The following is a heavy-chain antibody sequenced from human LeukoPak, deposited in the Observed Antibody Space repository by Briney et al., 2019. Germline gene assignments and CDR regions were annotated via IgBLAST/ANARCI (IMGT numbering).Heavy chain of an antibody. V-gene: IGHV1-69*04. CDR2: IIPILGIP. Sequence: ATVKVSCKASEGTLRSYAITWVRQAPGQGLEWMGRIIPILGIPNYAQKFQGRVTITADKSTSTAYMELSSLRSEDTAVYYCARDRESGYSYGDYFDYWGQGNLVTVSS. J-gene: IGHJ4*02. CDR1: EGTLRSYA. CDR3: ARDRESGYSYGDYFDY. D-gene: IGHD5-18*01.